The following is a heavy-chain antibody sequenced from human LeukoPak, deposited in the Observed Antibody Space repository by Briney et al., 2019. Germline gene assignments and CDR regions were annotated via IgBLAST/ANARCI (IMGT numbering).Heavy chain of an antibody. V-gene: IGHV1-8*01. CDR2: MNPNSGNT. CDR3: ARSFARDYDILTGYYIGDY. CDR1: GYTFTSYD. D-gene: IGHD3-9*01. Sequence: ASVKVSCKASGYTFTSYDINWVRQATGQGLEWMGWMNPNSGNTGYAQKLQGRLTMTTDTSTSTAYMELRSLRSDDTAVYYCARSFARDYDILTGYYIGDYWGQGTLITVSS. J-gene: IGHJ4*02.